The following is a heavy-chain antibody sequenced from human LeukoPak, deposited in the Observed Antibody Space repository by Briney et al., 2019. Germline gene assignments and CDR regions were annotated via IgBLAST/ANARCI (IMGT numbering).Heavy chain of an antibody. CDR3: ARDRALGDLYYDFWSGYHDYCYYMDV. CDR1: GFTVSSNS. J-gene: IGHJ6*03. Sequence: GGSLRLSCTVSGFTVSSNSMSWVRQAPGKGLEWVSFIYSDNTHYSDSVKGRFTISRDNSKNTLYLQMNSLRAEDTAVYYCARDRALGDLYYDFWSGYHDYCYYMDVWGKGTTVTVSS. D-gene: IGHD3-3*01. CDR2: IYSDNT. V-gene: IGHV3-53*01.